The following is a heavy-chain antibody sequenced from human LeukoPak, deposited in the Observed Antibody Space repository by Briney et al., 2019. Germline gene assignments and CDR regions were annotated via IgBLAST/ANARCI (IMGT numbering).Heavy chain of an antibody. J-gene: IGHJ5*02. CDR2: IYTSGST. Sequence: SETLSLTCTVSGGSISSGSYYWSWIRQPAGKGLEWIGRIYTSGSTNYNPSLKSRVTISVDTSKNQFSLKLSSVTAADTAVYYCARDWEDYYGSGNWFDPRGQGTLVTVSS. CDR3: ARDWEDYYGSGNWFDP. CDR1: GGSISSGSYY. D-gene: IGHD3-10*01. V-gene: IGHV4-61*02.